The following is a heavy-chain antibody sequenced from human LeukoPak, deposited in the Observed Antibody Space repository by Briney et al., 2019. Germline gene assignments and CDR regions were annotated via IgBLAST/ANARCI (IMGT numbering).Heavy chain of an antibody. CDR1: GFTFDDYT. Sequence: GGSLRLSCAASGFTFDDYTMYWVRHPPGKGLEWVSLLTWNADRTYYADSVKGRFTISRDNSKNSLYLQMNSLKIEDTALYYCARDIAVAATGGAFDYWGQGTLVAVPS. J-gene: IGHJ4*02. CDR2: LTWNADRT. V-gene: IGHV3-43*01. D-gene: IGHD2-15*01. CDR3: ARDIAVAATGGAFDY.